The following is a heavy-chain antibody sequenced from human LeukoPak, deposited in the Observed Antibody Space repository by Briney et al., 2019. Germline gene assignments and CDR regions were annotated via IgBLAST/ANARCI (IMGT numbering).Heavy chain of an antibody. V-gene: IGHV3-48*04. J-gene: IGHJ4*02. CDR3: AREWYDYGGDSEGY. CDR2: IRSNSRGI. Sequence: PGGSLRLSCAASGFTFNSYTMNWVRQAPGKGLESVSSIRSNSRGINYADSVKDRFTISRDNSKKSLYLQMNSLRIEDTAVYYCAREWYDYGGDSEGYWGQGTLVSVSS. D-gene: IGHD4-23*01. CDR1: GFTFNSYT.